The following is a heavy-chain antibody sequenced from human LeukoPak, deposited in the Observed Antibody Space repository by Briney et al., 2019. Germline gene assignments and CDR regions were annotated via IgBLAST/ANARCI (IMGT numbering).Heavy chain of an antibody. CDR1: GDSISSGIYY. CDR3: ARGYTSSWTYFDY. CDR2: IYYSGST. Sequence: PSETLSLTCTVSGDSISSGIYYWSWIRQHPGKGLERIGYIYYSGSTYYNPSLKSRVTISLDTSKNQFSLNLSSVTAADTAVYYCARGYTSSWTYFDYWGQGTLVTVSS. D-gene: IGHD6-13*01. J-gene: IGHJ4*02. V-gene: IGHV4-31*03.